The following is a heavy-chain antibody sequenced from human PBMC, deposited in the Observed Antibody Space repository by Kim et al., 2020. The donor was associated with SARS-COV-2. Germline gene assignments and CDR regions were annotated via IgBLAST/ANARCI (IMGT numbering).Heavy chain of an antibody. CDR1: GGSISTSGYF. CDR2: ISSSGTT. D-gene: IGHD3-10*01. V-gene: IGHV4-39*01. CDR3: VRGVRYCGSGNPNWLDP. Sequence: SETLSLTCAVSGGSISTSGYFWGWIRQAPGKGLEWIGTISSSGTTYYNPSLNSRVTISADTSNNQFSLHLNSVAAADTAVYYCVRGVRYCGSGNPNWLDPWGQGSLVTVSS. J-gene: IGHJ5*02.